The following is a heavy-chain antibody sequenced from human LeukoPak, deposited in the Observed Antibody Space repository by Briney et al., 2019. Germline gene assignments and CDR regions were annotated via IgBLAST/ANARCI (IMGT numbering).Heavy chain of an antibody. V-gene: IGHV4-4*08. J-gene: IGHJ4*02. CDR2: VYHSGTT. Sequence: EPSETLSLTCTVSGVSISSDYWGWLGQAPGKGSEWIGWVYHSGTTSYNPSLKSRVTISIDSSRNQFSLNLNSVTAADTAVYYCARMEVRGSYGLSYWYYFDYWGQGTLVTVSS. CDR1: GVSISSDY. D-gene: IGHD5-18*01. CDR3: ARMEVRGSYGLSYWYYFDY.